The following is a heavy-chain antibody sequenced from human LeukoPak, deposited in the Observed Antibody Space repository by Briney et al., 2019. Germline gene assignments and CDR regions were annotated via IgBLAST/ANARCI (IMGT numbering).Heavy chain of an antibody. J-gene: IGHJ4*02. Sequence: PSETLSLTCTVSGGSISSSTYFWGWIRQPPGKGLEWIGTIYYTGSTNYNPSLKSRVTISVDTSKNQFSLKLSSVTAADTAVYYCARHKPIAARIFDYWGQGTLVTVSS. CDR3: ARHKPIAARIFDY. CDR2: IYYTGST. D-gene: IGHD6-6*01. CDR1: GGSISSSTYF. V-gene: IGHV4-39*01.